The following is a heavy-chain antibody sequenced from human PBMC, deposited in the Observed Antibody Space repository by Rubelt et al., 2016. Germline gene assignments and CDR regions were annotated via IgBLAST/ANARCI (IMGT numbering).Heavy chain of an antibody. CDR2: ITSTSSKV. CDR3: VRDPSYGDYYFDY. Sequence: EVQLVESGGGLVQPGGSLRLSCAASGFTFSSYNMNWVRQAPGTGLEWVSYITSTSSKVHYADSVKGRFTISRDNAKNSLYLQMNSLRAEDTAVYYCVRDPSYGDYYFDYWGQGTLVSVSS. D-gene: IGHD4-17*01. V-gene: IGHV3-48*04. J-gene: IGHJ4*02. CDR1: GFTFSSYN.